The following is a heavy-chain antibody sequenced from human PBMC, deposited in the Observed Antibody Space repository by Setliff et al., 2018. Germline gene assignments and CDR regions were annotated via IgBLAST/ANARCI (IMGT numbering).Heavy chain of an antibody. V-gene: IGHV4-59*01. CDR2: VYYSGTA. D-gene: IGHD2-15*01. CDR1: GGSISTYY. CDR3: ARGRGSGGNPLWY. J-gene: IGHJ4*02. Sequence: PSETLSLTCTVSGGSISTYYWSWIRQPPGKGLEYIGYVYYSGTANYSPSLKSRVIISVDTSKNQFSLRLSSVTAADTAVYYCARGRGSGGNPLWYWGQGTLVTVSS.